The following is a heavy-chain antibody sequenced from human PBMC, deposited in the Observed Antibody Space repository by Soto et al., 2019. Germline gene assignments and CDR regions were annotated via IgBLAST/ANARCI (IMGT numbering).Heavy chain of an antibody. CDR3: ARDGWTAVAGKNYYYYGMDV. D-gene: IGHD6-19*01. Sequence: VRLSCAASGFTVSSNYMSWVRQAPGKGLEWVSVIYSGGSTYYADSVKGRFTISRDNSKNTLYLQMNSLRAEDTAVYYCARDGWTAVAGKNYYYYGMDVWGQGTTVTVSS. V-gene: IGHV3-53*01. J-gene: IGHJ6*02. CDR1: GFTVSSNY. CDR2: IYSGGST.